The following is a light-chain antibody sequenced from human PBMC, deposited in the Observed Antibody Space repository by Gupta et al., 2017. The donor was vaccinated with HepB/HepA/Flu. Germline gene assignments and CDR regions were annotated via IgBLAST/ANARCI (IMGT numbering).Light chain of an antibody. Sequence: VVITPSPLSLPVTLGQPASISCRSSQSLLYSDGNTYLNWFQQRPGQSPRRLIYKVSNRDSGVPDRFSGSGSGTDFTLKISRVEAEDVGVYYCMQGTHWPITFGQGTRLEIK. CDR2: KVS. CDR1: QSLLYSDGNTY. CDR3: MQGTHWPIT. J-gene: IGKJ5*01. V-gene: IGKV2-30*01.